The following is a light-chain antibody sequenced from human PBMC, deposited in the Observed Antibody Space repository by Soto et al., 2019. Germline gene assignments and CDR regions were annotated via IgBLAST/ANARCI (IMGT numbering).Light chain of an antibody. V-gene: IGLV3-21*02. J-gene: IGLJ2*01. CDR1: DNGSKP. CDR3: QVWDSSSDRLVV. CDR2: DNS. Sequence: SYKLTQPPSVSVAPGQTARITCGGSDNGSKPVHWYQQKPGQAPVLVVFDNSDRASGIPERLSGSNSGNTATLTISRVEAADEADYYCQVWDSSSDRLVVFGGGTKLTVL.